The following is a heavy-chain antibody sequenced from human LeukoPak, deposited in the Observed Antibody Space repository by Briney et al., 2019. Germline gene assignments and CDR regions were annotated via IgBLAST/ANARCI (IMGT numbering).Heavy chain of an antibody. CDR1: GFTFSSYA. CDR3: ASYYDYIGYTFDY. J-gene: IGHJ4*02. D-gene: IGHD3-22*01. CDR2: VGSSASST. V-gene: IGHV3-23*05. Sequence: GGSLRLSCAASGFTFSSYAMSWVRQAPGNGLEWVSSVGSSASSTYYADSVKGRFTISRDNSKNTLYLQMNSLRAEDTAVYYCASYYDYIGYTFDYWGRGTLVTVSS.